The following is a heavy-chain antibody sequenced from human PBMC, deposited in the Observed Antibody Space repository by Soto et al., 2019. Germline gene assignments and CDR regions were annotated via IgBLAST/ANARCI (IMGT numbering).Heavy chain of an antibody. V-gene: IGHV3-23*01. CDR3: AKGTYYYDSSGYYGY. Sequence: EVQLLESGGGLVQPGGSLRLSCAASGFTFSSYAMSWVRQAPGKGLEWVSAISGSGGSTYYADSVKGRFTISRDNSKNTMYLQMKSLRAEDTAVYYCAKGTYYYDSSGYYGYWGQGTLVTVSS. CDR1: GFTFSSYA. CDR2: ISGSGGST. J-gene: IGHJ4*02. D-gene: IGHD3-22*01.